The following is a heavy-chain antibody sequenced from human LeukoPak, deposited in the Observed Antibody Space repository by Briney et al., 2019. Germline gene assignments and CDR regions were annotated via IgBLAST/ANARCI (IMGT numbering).Heavy chain of an antibody. D-gene: IGHD4-17*01. J-gene: IGHJ4*02. CDR2: ISGSGANT. V-gene: IGHV3-23*01. Sequence: GGSLRLSCAASGFIFSSSAMSWVRQAPGKGLEWVSAISGSGANTYYAGSVKGRFTISRDNSKNTLYLQTNSLRAEDTAIYYCANYRVRYGANEAYWGQGTLVTVSS. CDR1: GFIFSSSA. CDR3: ANYRVRYGANEAY.